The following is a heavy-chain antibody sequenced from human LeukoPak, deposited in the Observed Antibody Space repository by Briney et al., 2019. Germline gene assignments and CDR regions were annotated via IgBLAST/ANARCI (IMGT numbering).Heavy chain of an antibody. V-gene: IGHV4-59*01. CDR3: ARGIYSDYAILGH. D-gene: IGHD5-12*01. CDR1: GGSISSYY. CDR2: IYYSGST. Sequence: SETLSLTCTVSGGSISSYYWSWIRQPPGKGLEWIGYIYYSGSTNYNPSLKSRVTISIDTSKTQFSLKLRSVTAADTAIYYCARGIYSDYAILGHWGQGTLVTVSS. J-gene: IGHJ4*02.